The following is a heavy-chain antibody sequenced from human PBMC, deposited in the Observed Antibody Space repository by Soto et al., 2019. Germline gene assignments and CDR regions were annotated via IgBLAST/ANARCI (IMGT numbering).Heavy chain of an antibody. Sequence: LRLSCAASGFTFSSYGMHWVRQAPGKGLEWVAVISYDGSNKYYADSVKGRFTISRDNSKNTLYLQMNSLRAEDTAVYYCAKTYCSSTSCSRSYYYYGMDVWGQGTTVTVSS. V-gene: IGHV3-30*18. J-gene: IGHJ6*02. CDR2: ISYDGSNK. D-gene: IGHD2-2*01. CDR3: AKTYCSSTSCSRSYYYYGMDV. CDR1: GFTFSSYG.